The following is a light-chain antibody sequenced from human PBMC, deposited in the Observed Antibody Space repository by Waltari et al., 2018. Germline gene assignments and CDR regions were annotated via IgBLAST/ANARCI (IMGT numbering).Light chain of an antibody. Sequence: EIVLTQSPATLSLSPGERATLSCKASQGVSTSLTWYQQRPGQAPRLLIFDASNRATGSPARFGGSGSGTDFTLTINSLGPEDFAVYYCQQRSNWPPVTFGQGTRLEIK. V-gene: IGKV3-11*01. CDR1: QGVSTS. J-gene: IGKJ5*01. CDR2: DAS. CDR3: QQRSNWPPVT.